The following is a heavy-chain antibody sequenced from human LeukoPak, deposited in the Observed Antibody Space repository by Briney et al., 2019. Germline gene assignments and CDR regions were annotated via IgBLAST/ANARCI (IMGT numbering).Heavy chain of an antibody. CDR2: IYPGDSDT. D-gene: IGHD6-6*01. CDR1: GYSFTSYW. J-gene: IGHJ6*03. Sequence: GESLKISCKGSGYSFTSYWIGWVRQMPGKGLEWMGIIYPGDSDTRYSPSFQGQVAISADKSISTAYLQWSSLKASDTAMYYCARQATGQLMDYYMDVWGKGTTVTVSS. V-gene: IGHV5-51*01. CDR3: ARQATGQLMDYYMDV.